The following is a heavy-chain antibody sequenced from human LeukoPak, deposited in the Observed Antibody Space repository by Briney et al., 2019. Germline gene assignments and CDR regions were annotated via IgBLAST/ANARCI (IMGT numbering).Heavy chain of an antibody. Sequence: GGSLRLSCAASGFALSFYAMSWLRQPPGKGLEWVSTINANSGTTSYAASVRGRFTISRDNSKNTLYLQVNTLRADDTATYYCAKPISGGLAVTADWFHPWGRGTLVVVSS. J-gene: IGHJ5*01. CDR1: GFALSFYA. D-gene: IGHD6-19*01. CDR2: INANSGTT. CDR3: AKPISGGLAVTADWFHP. V-gene: IGHV3-23*01.